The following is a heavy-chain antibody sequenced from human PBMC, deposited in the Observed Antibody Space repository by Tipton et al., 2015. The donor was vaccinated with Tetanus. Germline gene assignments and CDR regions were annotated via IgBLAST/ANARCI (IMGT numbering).Heavy chain of an antibody. D-gene: IGHD6-25*01. J-gene: IGHJ4*02. V-gene: IGHV1-69*13. CDR3: VRDRAAAGGSDY. CDR1: GYAFSSYD. Sequence: QSGAEVKKPGASVKVSCKASGYAFSSYDLNWVRQAAGQGLEWLGGIIPASGATNYAHKFQGRVTMTADASTTTVHMELSNLRSDDTAVYYCVRDRAAAGGSDYWGQGTLVTVSS. CDR2: IIPASGAT.